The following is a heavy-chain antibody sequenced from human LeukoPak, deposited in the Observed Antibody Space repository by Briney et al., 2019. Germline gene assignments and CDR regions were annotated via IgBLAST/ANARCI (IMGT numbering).Heavy chain of an antibody. CDR1: GRSISSGDYY. CDR3: ARAHLLRAFDY. D-gene: IGHD1-26*01. J-gene: IGHJ4*02. V-gene: IGHV4-30-4*01. Sequence: SETLSLTSTVSGRSISSGDYYWSWIRQPPGKGLEWIGYIYYSGSTYYNPSRKSRVTIAVDTSKNQFSLKLSSVTAADTAVYYCARAHLLRAFDYCGQGTLVTVSS. CDR2: IYYSGST.